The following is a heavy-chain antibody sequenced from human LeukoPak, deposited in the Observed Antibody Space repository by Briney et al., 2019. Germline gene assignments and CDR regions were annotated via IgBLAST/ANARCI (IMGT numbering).Heavy chain of an antibody. CDR1: GFTFSSYA. Sequence: GRSLRLSCAASGFTFSSYAMHWVRQAPGKGLEWVAVISYDGSNKYYADSVKGRFTISRDNSKNTLYLQMNSLRAEDTAVYYCAREMGFSGYGSSWSFDYWGQGTLVTVSS. CDR3: AREMGFSGYGSSWSFDY. D-gene: IGHD6-13*01. CDR2: ISYDGSNK. J-gene: IGHJ4*02. V-gene: IGHV3-30-3*01.